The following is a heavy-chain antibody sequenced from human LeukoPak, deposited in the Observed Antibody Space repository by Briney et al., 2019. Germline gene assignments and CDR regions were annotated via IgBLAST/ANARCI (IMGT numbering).Heavy chain of an antibody. Sequence: GGSLRLSCAASGFTFSSYSMNWVRQAPGKGLEWVSSITSSSSYIYYADSVKGRLTISRDNSKNTLYLQMNSLRAEDTAVYFCAKGSKAVLFTRDHYMDVWGKGTTVTISS. D-gene: IGHD6-19*01. CDR2: ITSSSSYI. CDR1: GFTFSSYS. CDR3: AKGSKAVLFTRDHYMDV. V-gene: IGHV3-21*01. J-gene: IGHJ6*03.